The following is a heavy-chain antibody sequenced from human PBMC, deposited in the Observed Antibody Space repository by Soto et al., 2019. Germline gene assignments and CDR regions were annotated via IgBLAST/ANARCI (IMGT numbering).Heavy chain of an antibody. D-gene: IGHD2-2*01. V-gene: IGHV3-33*01. Sequence: QVQLVESGGGVVQPGRSLRLSCAASGFTFSSYGMHWVRQAPGKGLEWVAVIWYDGSNKYYADSVKGRFTISRENSKNTLYLQMNSLRAEDTAVYYRARDYIVVPHRVIDYWGQGTLVTVSS. J-gene: IGHJ4*02. CDR3: ARDYIVVPHRVIDY. CDR1: GFTFSSYG. CDR2: IWYDGSNK.